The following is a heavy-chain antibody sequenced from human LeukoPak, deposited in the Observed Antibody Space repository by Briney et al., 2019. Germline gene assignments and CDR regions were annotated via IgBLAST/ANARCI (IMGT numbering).Heavy chain of an antibody. D-gene: IGHD2-2*01. Sequence: GASVKVSCKASGYTFTGYYMHWVRQAPGQGLEWMGWISGYNGNTADAQIFQGRVTMTTDTSTSTAYMELRSLRSDDTAVYYCARSGHCSGTSCYGEGIDFWGQGTLVTVSS. CDR2: ISGYNGNT. CDR1: GYTFTGYY. CDR3: ARSGHCSGTSCYGEGIDF. J-gene: IGHJ4*02. V-gene: IGHV1-18*04.